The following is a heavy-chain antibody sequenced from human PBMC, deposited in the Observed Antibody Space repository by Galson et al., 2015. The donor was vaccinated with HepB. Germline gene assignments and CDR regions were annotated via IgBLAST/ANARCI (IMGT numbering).Heavy chain of an antibody. D-gene: IGHD3-3*01. CDR1: GYSFTSNW. J-gene: IGHJ4*02. V-gene: IGHV5-10-1*01. CDR2: IDPTDSYT. Sequence: QSGAEVKKPGESLRISCKGSGYSFTSNWITWVRQMPGKGLEWMGRIDPTDSYTNYSPSFQGHVTISVDKSISTAYLQWSSLKASDTAIYFCARLHSAISDEFDFWGQGTLVTVSS. CDR3: ARLHSAISDEFDF.